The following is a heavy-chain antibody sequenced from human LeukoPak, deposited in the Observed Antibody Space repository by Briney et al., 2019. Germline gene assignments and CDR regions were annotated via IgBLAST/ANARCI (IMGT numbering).Heavy chain of an antibody. V-gene: IGHV1-2*02. D-gene: IGHD2-15*01. CDR1: GYTFTGYY. Sequence: ASVKVSCKASGYTFTGYYMHWVRQAPGQGLEWMGWINPNSGGTNYAQKFQGRVTMTRDASISTAYMELSRLRSDDTAVYYCARWDRDIAFNWFDPWGQGTLVTVSS. CDR2: INPNSGGT. J-gene: IGHJ5*02. CDR3: ARWDRDIAFNWFDP.